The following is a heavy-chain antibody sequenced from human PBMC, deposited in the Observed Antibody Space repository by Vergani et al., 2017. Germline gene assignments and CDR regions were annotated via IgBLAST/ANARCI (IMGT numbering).Heavy chain of an antibody. V-gene: IGHV2-70*04. CDR1: GFSLTTSGMR. CDR3: ARIPEPTYYYDSSGPDY. J-gene: IGHJ4*02. D-gene: IGHD3-22*01. Sequence: QVTLKESGPALVKPTQTLTLTCTLSGFSLTTSGMRVSWIRQPPGKALEWLARIDWDDDKFYSTSLKTRLTISKDTSKNQVVLTMTNMDPVDTATYYCARIPEPTYYYDSSGPDYWGQGTLVTVSS. CDR2: IDWDDDK.